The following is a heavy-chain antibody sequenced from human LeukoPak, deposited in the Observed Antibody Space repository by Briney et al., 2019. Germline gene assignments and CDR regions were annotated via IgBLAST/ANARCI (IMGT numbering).Heavy chain of an antibody. D-gene: IGHD3-22*01. V-gene: IGHV4-59*01. CDR2: IYYSGST. CDR3: ARGPSSGYFSHFDY. Sequence: KSSETLSLTCTVSGGSISSYYWSWIRQPPGKGLEWIGYIYYSGSTNYNPSLKSRVTISVDTSKNQFSLKLSSVTAADTAVYYCARGPSSGYFSHFDYWGQGTLVTVSS. J-gene: IGHJ4*02. CDR1: GGSISSYY.